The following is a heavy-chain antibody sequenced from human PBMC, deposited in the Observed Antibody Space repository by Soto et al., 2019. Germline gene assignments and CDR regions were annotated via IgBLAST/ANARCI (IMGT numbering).Heavy chain of an antibody. D-gene: IGHD3-10*01. J-gene: IGHJ2*01. Sequence: GGSLRLSCAASGFTFSDHFMDWVRQAPGKGLEWVGRTRNKANSYTTEYAASVKGRFTISRDDSKNSLYLQMNSLKTEDTAVYYCAREARPGRFGELLSPHWYFDLWGRGTLVTVSS. CDR3: AREARPGRFGELLSPHWYFDL. V-gene: IGHV3-72*01. CDR1: GFTFSDHF. CDR2: TRNKANSYTT.